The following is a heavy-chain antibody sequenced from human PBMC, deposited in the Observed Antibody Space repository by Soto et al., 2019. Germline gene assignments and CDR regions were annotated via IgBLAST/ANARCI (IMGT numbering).Heavy chain of an antibody. CDR3: GFVDTAMVSL. Sequence: ASVKVSCKVSGYSLTELSMHWVRQASGKGLEWMGWISAYNGNTNYAQKLQGRVTMTTDTSTSTAYMELRSLRSDDTAVYYCGFVDTAMVSLWGQGTTVTVSS. D-gene: IGHD5-18*01. CDR2: ISAYNGNT. J-gene: IGHJ6*02. V-gene: IGHV1-18*01. CDR1: GYSLTELS.